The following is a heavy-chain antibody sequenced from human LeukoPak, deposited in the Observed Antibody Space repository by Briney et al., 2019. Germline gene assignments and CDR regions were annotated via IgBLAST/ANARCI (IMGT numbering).Heavy chain of an antibody. Sequence: ASVKVSCKASGYTFNSYAITWVRQAPGQGLEWMGWISTYNGITSYAQKLQGRVTMTTDTSSTTAYMELRSLRSDDTALYYCAREYDILTGYYHYFDYWGQGTLVTVSS. V-gene: IGHV1-18*01. CDR1: GYTFNSYA. D-gene: IGHD3-9*01. CDR3: AREYDILTGYYHYFDY. CDR2: ISTYNGIT. J-gene: IGHJ4*02.